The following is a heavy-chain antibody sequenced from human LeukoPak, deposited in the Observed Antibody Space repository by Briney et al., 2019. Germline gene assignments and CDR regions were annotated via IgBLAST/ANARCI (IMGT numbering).Heavy chain of an antibody. V-gene: IGHV4-4*02. CDR3: AGSSSWLHNWFDP. CDR2: VNLQGST. Sequence: SETLSLTCGVSGGSISNTNWWTWVRQPPGKGLEWIGEVNLQGSTNYNPSLKSRVAISVDKSENHISLKLTSVTAADTAVYYCAGSSSWLHNWFDPWGQGTLVTVSS. CDR1: GGSISNTNW. D-gene: IGHD6-13*01. J-gene: IGHJ5*02.